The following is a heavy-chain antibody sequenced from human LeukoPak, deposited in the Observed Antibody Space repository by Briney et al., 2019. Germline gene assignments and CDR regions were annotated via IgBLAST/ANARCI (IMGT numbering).Heavy chain of an antibody. Sequence: PSETLSLTCTVSGGSISSYYWSWIRQPPGKGLEWIGYIYYSGSTNYNPSLKSRVTISVDTSKNQSPLKLSSVTAADTAVYYCARLYCSGGSCYPYYYYYGMDVWGKGTTVTVSS. CDR2: IYYSGST. CDR3: ARLYCSGGSCYPYYYYYGMDV. J-gene: IGHJ6*04. CDR1: GGSISSYY. D-gene: IGHD2-15*01. V-gene: IGHV4-59*01.